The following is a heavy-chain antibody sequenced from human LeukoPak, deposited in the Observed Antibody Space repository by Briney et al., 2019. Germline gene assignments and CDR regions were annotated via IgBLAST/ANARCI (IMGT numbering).Heavy chain of an antibody. CDR3: ARQANHCSGNSCSASYFDS. CDR2: IYPGDSDT. J-gene: IGHJ4*02. CDR1: GCTFINYW. D-gene: IGHD2-15*01. Sequence: GESLKISCKASGCTFINYWIAWVRQMPEKGLELMGLIYPGDSDTRYSPSFQGHVTISADKSINTAYLQWNSLEASDTATYYCARQANHCSGNSCSASYFDSWGQGTLVTVSS. V-gene: IGHV5-51*01.